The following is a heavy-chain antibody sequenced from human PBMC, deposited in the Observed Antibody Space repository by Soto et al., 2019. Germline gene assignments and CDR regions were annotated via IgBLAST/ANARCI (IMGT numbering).Heavy chain of an antibody. D-gene: IGHD5-18*01. CDR2: IKPDGSQK. CDR1: GFTFSSYW. V-gene: IGHV3-7*02. CDR3: ARGGDSYGYGEYYYYGIDV. J-gene: IGHJ6*02. Sequence: PGGSLRLSCAASGFTFSSYWMSWVRQAPGKGLEWVANIKPDGSQKWYVDSVKGRFTISRDNAKKSLYLQMNSLRADDTAVYYCARGGDSYGYGEYYYYGIDVWGQGTTVTVSS.